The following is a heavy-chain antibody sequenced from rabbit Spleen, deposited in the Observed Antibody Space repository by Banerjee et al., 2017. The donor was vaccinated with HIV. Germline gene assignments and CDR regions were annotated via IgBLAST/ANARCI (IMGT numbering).Heavy chain of an antibody. V-gene: IGHV1S45*01. D-gene: IGHD6-1*01. Sequence: QEQLVESGGGLVQPEGSLTLTCTASGFDFSRKYYICWVRQAPGKGLEWIGCINTSTGSTWYASWVNGRFTISKTSSPTVTLQMTSLTAADTATYFCARASSGAGATGYGYWGLWGQGTLVTVS. J-gene: IGHJ4*01. CDR1: GFDFSRKYY. CDR2: INTSTGST. CDR3: ARASSGAGATGYGYWGL.